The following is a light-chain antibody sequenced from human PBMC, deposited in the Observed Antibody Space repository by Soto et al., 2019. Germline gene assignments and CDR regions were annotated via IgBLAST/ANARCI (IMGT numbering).Light chain of an antibody. V-gene: IGKV3-15*01. CDR3: QQYNNWPPENT. CDR2: GAS. CDR1: QSVSSN. Sequence: EIVMTQSPATLSVSPGERATLSCRASQSVSSNLAWYQQKPGQAPRLLIYGASTRATGIPARFSGSGSGTVFTLTISSLQSEDFAVFYCQQYNNWPPENTFGQGTKLEIK. J-gene: IGKJ2*01.